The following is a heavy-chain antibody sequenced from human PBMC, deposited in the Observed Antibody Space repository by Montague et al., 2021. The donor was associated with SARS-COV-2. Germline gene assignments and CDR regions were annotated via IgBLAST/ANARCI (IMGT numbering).Heavy chain of an antibody. J-gene: IGHJ4*02. V-gene: IGHV4-59*01. CDR1: GGSISSYY. CDR3: ARGFDY. Sequence: SETLPLTCTVSGGSISSYYWSWIRQPQGKGPEWIGNIYYSGSTNYNPSLKSRVTISVDTSKNQFSLKLSSVTAADTAVYYCARGFDYWGQGTLVTVSS. CDR2: IYYSGST.